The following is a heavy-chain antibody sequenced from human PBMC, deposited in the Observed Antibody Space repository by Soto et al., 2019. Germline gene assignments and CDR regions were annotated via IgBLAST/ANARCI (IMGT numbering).Heavy chain of an antibody. J-gene: IGHJ6*02. Sequence: PGESLKISCKGSGYSFTSYWISWVRQMPGKGLEWMGRIDPSDSYTNYSPSFQGHVTISADKSISTAYLQWSSLKASDTAMYYCARHVGTTGTPYYYGTDVWGQGTTVTVSS. D-gene: IGHD1-1*01. CDR2: IDPSDSYT. CDR3: ARHVGTTGTPYYYGTDV. CDR1: GYSFTSYW. V-gene: IGHV5-10-1*01.